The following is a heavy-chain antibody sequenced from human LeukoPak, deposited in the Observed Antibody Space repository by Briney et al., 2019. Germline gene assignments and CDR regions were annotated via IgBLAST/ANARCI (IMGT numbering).Heavy chain of an antibody. D-gene: IGHD4-17*01. CDR1: GFTFSSYS. CDR3: ARDDDYGDYSDWYFDL. V-gene: IGHV3-21*01. Sequence: GGSLRLSCAASGFTFSSYSTNWVRQAPGKGLEWVSSISSSSSYIYYADSVKGRFTISRDNAKTSLYLQMNSLRAEDTAVYYCARDDDYGDYSDWYFDLWGRGTLVTVSS. CDR2: ISSSSSYI. J-gene: IGHJ2*01.